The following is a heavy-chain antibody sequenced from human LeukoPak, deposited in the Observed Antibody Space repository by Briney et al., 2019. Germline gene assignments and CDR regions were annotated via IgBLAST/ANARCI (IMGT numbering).Heavy chain of an antibody. V-gene: IGHV3-23*01. CDR1: GLTFSSYG. CDR2: ISGSGGST. D-gene: IGHD3-10*01. Sequence: QTGGSLRLSCAASGLTFSSYGMSWVRQAPGKGLEWVSAISGSGGSTYYADSVKGRFTISRDNSKNTLYLQMNSLRAEDTAVYYCARDRAERRYYYGSGSYNWFDPWGQGTLVTVSS. J-gene: IGHJ5*02. CDR3: ARDRAERRYYYGSGSYNWFDP.